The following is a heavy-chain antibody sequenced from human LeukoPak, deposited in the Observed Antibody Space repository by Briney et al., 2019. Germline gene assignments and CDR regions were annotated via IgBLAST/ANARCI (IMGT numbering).Heavy chain of an antibody. CDR2: IIPIFGTA. D-gene: IGHD3-22*01. CDR1: GGTFSSYA. J-gene: IGHJ4*02. Sequence: ASVKVSCKASGGTFSSYAISWVRQAPGQGLEWMGGIIPIFGTANYAQKFQGRVTITTDESTSTAYMELSSLRSEDTAVYYCAREYYYDSSGYSDYWGQGTLDTVSS. V-gene: IGHV1-69*05. CDR3: AREYYYDSSGYSDY.